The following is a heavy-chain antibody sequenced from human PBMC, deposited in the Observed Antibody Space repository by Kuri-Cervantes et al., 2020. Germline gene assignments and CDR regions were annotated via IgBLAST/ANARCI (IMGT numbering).Heavy chain of an antibody. D-gene: IGHD4-17*01. CDR2: ISYDGSNK. V-gene: IGHV3-30*07. J-gene: IGHJ4*02. Sequence: GGSLRLSCAASGFTFSSYAMHWVRQAPGKGLEWVAVISYDGSNKYYADSVKGRFTISRDNSKNTLYLQMNSLRAEDTAVYYCAKELRPSGATLGFDYWGQGALVTVSS. CDR1: GFTFSSYA. CDR3: AKELRPSGATLGFDY.